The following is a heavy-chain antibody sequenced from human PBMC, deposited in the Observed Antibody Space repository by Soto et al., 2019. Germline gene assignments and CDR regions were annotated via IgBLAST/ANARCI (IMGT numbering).Heavy chain of an antibody. CDR3: ARHGITGSYYDAFDI. Sequence: SETLSLTCTITRLSIFSSICHWDLNRRPPGKGLEWIASIKYSGTTFYNPSLKSRVTLSVDTSKNQFALMLSSVTAAETAVYYCARHGITGSYYDAFDIWGQGTMVS. D-gene: IGHD1-26*01. V-gene: IGHV4-39*01. J-gene: IGHJ3*02. CDR1: RLSIFSSICH. CDR2: IKYSGTT.